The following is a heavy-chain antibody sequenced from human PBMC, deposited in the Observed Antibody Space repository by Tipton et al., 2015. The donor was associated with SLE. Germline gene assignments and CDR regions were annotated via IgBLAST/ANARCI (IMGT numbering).Heavy chain of an antibody. J-gene: IGHJ4*02. CDR1: GFTFGDYA. CDR3: TRDRTTMVRGVNHFDY. CDR2: IRSKAYGGTT. D-gene: IGHD3-10*01. Sequence: RSLRLSCTASGFTFGDYATSWVRQAPGKGLEWVGFIRSKAYGGTTEYAASVKGRFTISRDDSKSIAYLQMNSLETEDTAVYYCTRDRTTMVRGVNHFDYWGQGTLVTVSS. V-gene: IGHV3-49*04.